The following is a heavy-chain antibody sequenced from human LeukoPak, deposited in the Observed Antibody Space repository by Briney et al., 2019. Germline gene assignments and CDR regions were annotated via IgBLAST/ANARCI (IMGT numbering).Heavy chain of an antibody. CDR1: GFTFSSYS. CDR2: ISSSSSYI. CDR3: ARGSLVAVADTEIDY. J-gene: IGHJ4*02. Sequence: KPGGSLRLSCAASGFTFSSYSMNWVRQAPGKGLEWVSSISSSSSYIYYADSVKGRFTISRDNAKNSLYLQMNSLRAEDTAVYYCARGSLVAVADTEIDYWGQGTLVTVSS. D-gene: IGHD6-19*01. V-gene: IGHV3-21*01.